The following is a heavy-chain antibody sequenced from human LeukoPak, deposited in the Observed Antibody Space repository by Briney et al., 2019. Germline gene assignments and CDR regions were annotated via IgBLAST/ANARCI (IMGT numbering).Heavy chain of an antibody. CDR2: FRGSGDST. CDR1: GFTFSSYA. Sequence: GGSLRLSCAASGFTFSSYAMSWVRQAPGKGLEWVSSFRGSGDSTSYADSVKGRFTISRENSKNTLFLQMNSLRAEDTAVYYCAKRYCTTTSCSFFDYWGQGTLVTVSS. D-gene: IGHD2-2*01. CDR3: AKRYCTTTSCSFFDY. V-gene: IGHV3-23*01. J-gene: IGHJ4*02.